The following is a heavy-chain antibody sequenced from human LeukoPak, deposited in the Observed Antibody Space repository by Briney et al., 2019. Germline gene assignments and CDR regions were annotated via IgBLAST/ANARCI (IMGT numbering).Heavy chain of an antibody. CDR3: AKDTWLYCSSTSCYPDY. CDR2: ISGSGGST. V-gene: IGHV3-23*01. Sequence: GGSLRLSCAVSGFTFSSYAMSWVRQAPGKGLEWVSAISGSGGSTYYADSVKGRFTISRDNSKNTLYLQMNSLRAEDTAVYYCAKDTWLYCSSTSCYPDYWGQGTLVTVSS. CDR1: GFTFSSYA. D-gene: IGHD2-2*01. J-gene: IGHJ4*02.